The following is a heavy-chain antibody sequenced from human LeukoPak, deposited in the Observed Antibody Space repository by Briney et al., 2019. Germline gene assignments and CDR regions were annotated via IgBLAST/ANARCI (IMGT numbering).Heavy chain of an antibody. D-gene: IGHD6-19*01. CDR2: INRSGVT. Sequence: TSETLSLTCAVSRYSINSVSSSFFCGWIRQPPGKGLEWIGSINRSGVTYYNPSLKSRVAISVDTSTNHFSLSLNSVTAADTAVYYCTRVSVAGAFVDWGQGTVVTVSS. CDR3: TRVSVAGAFVD. J-gene: IGHJ4*02. V-gene: IGHV4-38-2*01. CDR1: RYSINSVSSSFF.